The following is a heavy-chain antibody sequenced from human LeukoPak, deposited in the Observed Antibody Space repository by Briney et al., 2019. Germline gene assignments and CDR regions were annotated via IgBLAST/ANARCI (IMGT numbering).Heavy chain of an antibody. D-gene: IGHD3-10*01. CDR1: GYTFTSYG. J-gene: IGHJ4*02. CDR3: VRDYRFYLGSATYLFDY. Sequence: ASVKVSCKASGYTFTSYGISWVRQAPGQGLEWMGWISAYNGNTNYAQKLQGRLTMTTDTSTSTAYMELRSLRSDDTAVYYCVRDYRFYLGSATYLFDYWGQGTLVTVSS. V-gene: IGHV1-18*01. CDR2: ISAYNGNT.